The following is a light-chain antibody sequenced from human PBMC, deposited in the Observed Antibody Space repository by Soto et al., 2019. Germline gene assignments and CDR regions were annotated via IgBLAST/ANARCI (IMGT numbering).Light chain of an antibody. V-gene: IGLV2-14*01. CDR3: TSWTTSTTMK. J-gene: IGLJ2*01. Sequence: QSALTQPASVPGSPGQSITISCTGTSSDVGAYNYVSWYQQHPGKAPKLMIYDVNIRPSGVSNRFSGSKSGNTASLTISGLQAEGEADYYCTSWTTSTTMKFGGGTKVTVL. CDR1: SSDVGAYNY. CDR2: DVN.